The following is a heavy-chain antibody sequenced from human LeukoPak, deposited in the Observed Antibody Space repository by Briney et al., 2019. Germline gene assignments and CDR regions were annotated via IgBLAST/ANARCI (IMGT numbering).Heavy chain of an antibody. CDR3: ARDRYYFDY. V-gene: IGHV4-34*01. CDR1: GGSLSGYY. J-gene: IGHJ4*02. Sequence: SETLSLTCAVYGGSLSGYYWSWIRQPPGKGLEWIGEINHSGSTNYNPSLKSRVTISVDTSKNQFSLKLSSVTAADTAVYYCARDRYYFDYWGQGTLVTVSS. CDR2: INHSGST.